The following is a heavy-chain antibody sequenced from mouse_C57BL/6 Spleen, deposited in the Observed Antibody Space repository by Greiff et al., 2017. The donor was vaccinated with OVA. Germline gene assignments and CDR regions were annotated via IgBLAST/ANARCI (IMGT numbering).Heavy chain of an antibody. J-gene: IGHJ2*01. CDR2: IEPNSGGT. D-gene: IGHD1-1*01. CDR1: GYTFTSYW. Sequence: QVQLKQPGAELVKPGASVKLSCKASGYTFTSYWMHWVKQRPGRGLEWIGRIEPNSGGTKYNEKFKSKATLTVDKPSSTSYMQLSSLTSEDSAVYYCASNSRYFDYWGQGTTLTVSS. CDR3: ASNSRYFDY. V-gene: IGHV1-72*01.